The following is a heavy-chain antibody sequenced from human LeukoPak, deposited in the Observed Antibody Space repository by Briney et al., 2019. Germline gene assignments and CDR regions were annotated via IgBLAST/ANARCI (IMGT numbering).Heavy chain of an antibody. Sequence: SETLSLTCTVSGGSIGSYYWSWIRQPAGKGLEWIGRIYNSGSNNYNHSLKSRVTMSVDTSKNQFSLKLSSVTAADTAVYYCARGTHTPYSSSAGGDYYFDYWGQGALVTVSS. CDR1: GGSIGSYY. J-gene: IGHJ4*02. D-gene: IGHD6-6*01. V-gene: IGHV4-4*07. CDR2: IYNSGSN. CDR3: ARGTHTPYSSSAGGDYYFDY.